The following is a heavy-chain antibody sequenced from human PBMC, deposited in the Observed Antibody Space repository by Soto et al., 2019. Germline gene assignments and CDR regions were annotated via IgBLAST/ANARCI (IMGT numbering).Heavy chain of an antibody. J-gene: IGHJ4*02. Sequence: GGSLRLSCAASGFTFSDHYMDWVRQAPGKGLEWVGRSRDKVHSHTTEYAASVKGRFTISRGDSDNSLYLQMNSLKTEDTAVYYCARGVVSTGYFDYWGQGT. CDR1: GFTFSDHY. D-gene: IGHD5-12*01. CDR3: ARGVVSTGYFDY. CDR2: SRDKVHSHTT. V-gene: IGHV3-72*01.